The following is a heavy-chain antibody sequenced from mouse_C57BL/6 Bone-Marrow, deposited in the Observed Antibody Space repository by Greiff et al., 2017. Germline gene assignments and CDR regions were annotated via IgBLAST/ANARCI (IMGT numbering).Heavy chain of an antibody. CDR1: GYAFTNYL. J-gene: IGHJ2*01. D-gene: IGHD1-1*01. V-gene: IGHV1-54*01. CDR2: INPGSGGT. CDR3: ARDYYGSHFDY. Sequence: VQLQQSGAELVRPGTSVKVSCKASGYAFTNYLIEWVKQRPGQGLEWIGLINPGSGGTNYNEKFKGKATLTADKSSSTAYMQLSSLTAEDSAVYFGARDYYGSHFDYWGQGTTLTVSS.